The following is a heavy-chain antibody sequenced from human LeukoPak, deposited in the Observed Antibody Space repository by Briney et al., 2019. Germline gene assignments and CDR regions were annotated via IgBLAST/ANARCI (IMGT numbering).Heavy chain of an antibody. V-gene: IGHV4-34*01. J-gene: IGHJ6*03. CDR1: GGSFTNYY. CDR2: ISHSGST. Sequence: SETLPQTFAVYGGSFTNYYWAWIRQSPGKGLEWIGEISHSGSTNYNPSLKSRVTISLDTSTNQFSQKVRSVTAADTALYYCSREGRDYYDDLTVNPQRYYYHYMDVWGKGTRVTVSS. CDR3: SREGRDYYDDLTVNPQRYYYHYMDV. D-gene: IGHD3-9*01.